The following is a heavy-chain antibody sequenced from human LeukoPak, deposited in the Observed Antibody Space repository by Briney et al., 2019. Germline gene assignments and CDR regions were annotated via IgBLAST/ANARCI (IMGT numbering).Heavy chain of an antibody. CDR3: ARGWQNWYFDL. Sequence: SQTLSLTCTVSGGSISSGGYYWSWIRQHPGKGLEWIGYIYYSGSTYYNPSLKSRVTISVDTSKDQFSLKLSSVTAADTAVYYCARGWQNWYFDLWGRGTLVTVSS. J-gene: IGHJ2*01. CDR2: IYYSGST. CDR1: GGSISSGGYY. V-gene: IGHV4-31*03.